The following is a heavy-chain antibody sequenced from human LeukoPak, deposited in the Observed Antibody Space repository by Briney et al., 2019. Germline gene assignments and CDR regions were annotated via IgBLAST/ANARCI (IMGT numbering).Heavy chain of an antibody. D-gene: IGHD3-3*01. CDR3: ARVRSSITIFGDGFDI. CDR2: INSDGSST. Sequence: GGSLRLSCAASGFTFSSYSMNWVRQAPGKGLVWVSRINSDGSSTSYADSVKGRFTISRDNAKNTLYLQMNSLRAEDTAVYYCARVRSSITIFGDGFDIWGQGTMVTVSS. CDR1: GFTFSSYS. V-gene: IGHV3-74*01. J-gene: IGHJ3*02.